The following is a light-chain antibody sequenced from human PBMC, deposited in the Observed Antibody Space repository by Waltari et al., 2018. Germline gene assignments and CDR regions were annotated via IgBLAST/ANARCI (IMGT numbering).Light chain of an antibody. J-gene: IGLJ2*01. CDR2: GVS. CDR3: SSHGGSKV. V-gene: IGLV2-8*01. CDR1: SSDVGAHNY. Sequence: QSALTQPPSASGSPGQSVTISCTGTSSDVGAHNYVSWYQQDPGKAPNLIIYGVSKRPSGVPDRFSGSKSGNTASLTVSGLQADDEADYYCSSHGGSKVFGGGTKLTVL.